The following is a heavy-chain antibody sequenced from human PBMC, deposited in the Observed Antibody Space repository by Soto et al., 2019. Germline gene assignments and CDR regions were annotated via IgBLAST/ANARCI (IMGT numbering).Heavy chain of an antibody. CDR3: ARDDPIAVTATG. CDR1: GYTFTSYG. Sequence: GASVKVSCKASGYTFTSYGISWVRQAAGQGLEWMGWISAYNGNTNYAQKLQGRVTMTTDTSTSTAYTELRSLSSEGTAVYYCARDDPIAVTATGWGQGTLVTVSS. D-gene: IGHD6-19*01. CDR2: ISAYNGNT. V-gene: IGHV1-18*01. J-gene: IGHJ4*02.